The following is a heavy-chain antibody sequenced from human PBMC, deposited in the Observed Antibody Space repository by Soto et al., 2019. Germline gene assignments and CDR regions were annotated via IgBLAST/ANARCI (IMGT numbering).Heavy chain of an antibody. CDR2: TYYSGST. J-gene: IGHJ5*02. CDR1: GGSISSYY. D-gene: IGHD2-8*01. CDR3: ARFTGGVYARWFDP. V-gene: IGHV4-59*01. Sequence: SETLSLTCTVSGGSISSYYWSWIRQPPGKGLEWIGYTYYSGSTNYNPSLKSRVTISVDTSKNQFSLKLSSVTAADTAVYYCARFTGGVYARWFDPWGQGTLVTVSS.